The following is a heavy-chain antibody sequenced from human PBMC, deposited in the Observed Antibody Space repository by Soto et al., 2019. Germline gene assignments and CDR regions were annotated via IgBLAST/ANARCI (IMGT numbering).Heavy chain of an antibody. CDR1: AFSLSTGGVG. V-gene: IGHV2-5*02. J-gene: IGHJ6*02. Sequence: QITLKESGPTLVKPTQTLTLTCTFSAFSLSTGGVGVGWIRQPPGKALEWLALIYWDDDKRYSPTLRSTLTITKDTSNNQVVLTMTNMDPVDTATYYCIQRRCGGDCLQSYASYYYYGMDVWGQGTTVTVSS. CDR2: IYWDDDK. D-gene: IGHD2-21*02. CDR3: IQRRCGGDCLQSYASYYYYGMDV.